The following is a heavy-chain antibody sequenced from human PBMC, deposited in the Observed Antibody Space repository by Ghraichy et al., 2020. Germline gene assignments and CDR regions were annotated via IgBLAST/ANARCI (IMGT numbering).Heavy chain of an antibody. CDR3: VKDWGGYYFDS. Sequence: ASVKVSCKATGYSLTNYGMHWMRQAPGQSLEWMGWIHPGNGVARYAQLFQGRVTFTTDTSTTTAFMEMGSLRSDDTAVYFCVKDWGGYYFDSWGLGTLVSVSS. CDR1: GYSLTNYG. D-gene: IGHD7-27*01. J-gene: IGHJ4*02. V-gene: IGHV1-3*01. CDR2: IHPGNGVA.